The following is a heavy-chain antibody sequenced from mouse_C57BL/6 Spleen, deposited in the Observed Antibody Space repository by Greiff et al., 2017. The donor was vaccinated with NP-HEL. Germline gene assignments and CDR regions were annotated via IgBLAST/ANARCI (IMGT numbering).Heavy chain of an antibody. CDR1: GFTFSDYG. CDR2: ISSGSSTI. Sequence: EVQRVESGGGLVKPGGSLKLSCAASGFTFSDYGMHWVRQAPEKGLEWVAYISSGSSTIYYADTVKGRFTISRDNAKNTLFLQMTSLRSEDTAMYYCASYYYGSSYAMDYWGQGTSVTVSS. V-gene: IGHV5-17*01. CDR3: ASYYYGSSYAMDY. J-gene: IGHJ4*01. D-gene: IGHD1-1*01.